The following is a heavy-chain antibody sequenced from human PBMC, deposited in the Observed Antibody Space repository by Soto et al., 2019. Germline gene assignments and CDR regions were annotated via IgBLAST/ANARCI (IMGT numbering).Heavy chain of an antibody. V-gene: IGHV5-51*01. CDR3: ARQYCTSTNCYLDP. D-gene: IGHD2-2*01. J-gene: IGHJ5*02. Sequence: GESLKISCKGSGYSFTTHWIGWVRQMPGKGLEWMGIIYPGDSDTRYSPSFQGQVTMSADNSISTAYLQWSSLKASDTAMYYCARQYCTSTNCYLDPWDQGTLVTV. CDR2: IYPGDSDT. CDR1: GYSFTTHW.